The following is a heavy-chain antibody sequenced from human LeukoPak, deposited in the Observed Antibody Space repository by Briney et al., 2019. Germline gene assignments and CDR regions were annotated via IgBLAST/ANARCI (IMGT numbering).Heavy chain of an antibody. CDR2: ISTSTGDT. J-gene: IGHJ4*02. V-gene: IGHV1-18*01. CDR3: ARDDNYGIFVNVDY. Sequence: ASVKVSCKTSGYSFILYGISWVRQAPGQGPEWMGWISTSTGDTKYTQKFQGRVALTTDTSTSTAYMELSSLRSDDTAVYYCARDDNYGIFVNVDYWGQGTLVTVSS. CDR1: GYSFILYG. D-gene: IGHD4-11*01.